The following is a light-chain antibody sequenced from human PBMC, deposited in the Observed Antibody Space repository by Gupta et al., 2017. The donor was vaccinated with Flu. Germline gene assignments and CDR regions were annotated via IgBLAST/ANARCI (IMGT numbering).Light chain of an antibody. CDR1: QGIGSW. Sequence: DIQMTQSPSTVSASVGDRVTITCRASQGIGSWVTWYQQKPGKAPKVLIHAASSLEVGVPSRFSGGGXGTXFTLTIXSLQPEDFATYFCLQADSFPLTFGXGTKVEMK. V-gene: IGKV1-12*01. CDR3: LQADSFPLT. J-gene: IGKJ4*01. CDR2: AAS.